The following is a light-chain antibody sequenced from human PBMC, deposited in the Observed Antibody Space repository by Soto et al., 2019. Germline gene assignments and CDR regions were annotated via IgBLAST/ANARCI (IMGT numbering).Light chain of an antibody. CDR1: QSVSSG. V-gene: IGKV3-15*01. J-gene: IGKJ1*01. Sequence: EMVMTQSPATLSVSPGERATLSCRASQSVSSGLAWYQQKPGQAPRLLIYDASTRATGTSARFSGSGSGTEFTLTISSLQSEDFAFYYCQQYNNWPWTFGQGTKVDIK. CDR3: QQYNNWPWT. CDR2: DAS.